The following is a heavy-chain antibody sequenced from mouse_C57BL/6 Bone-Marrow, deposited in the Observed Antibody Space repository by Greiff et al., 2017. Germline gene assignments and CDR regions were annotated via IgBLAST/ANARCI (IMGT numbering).Heavy chain of an antibody. CDR1: GYTFTDYE. D-gene: IGHD2-3*01. CDR2: IDPETGGT. J-gene: IGHJ3*01. V-gene: IGHV1-15*01. Sequence: VQLVESGAELVRPGASVTLSCKASGYTFTDYEMHWVKQTPVHGLEWIGAIDPETGGTAYNQKFKGKAILTADKSSSTAYMELRSLTSEDSAVYYYSRSDDSYYGFAYWGQGTLVTVSA. CDR3: SRSDDSYYGFAY.